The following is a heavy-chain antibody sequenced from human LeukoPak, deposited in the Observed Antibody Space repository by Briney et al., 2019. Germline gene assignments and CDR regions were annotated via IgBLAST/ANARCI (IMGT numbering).Heavy chain of an antibody. CDR2: IREDGSEK. V-gene: IGHV3-7*04. D-gene: IGHD1-26*01. CDR1: GFTVSTYW. CDR3: ARDIGASGI. Sequence: GGSLRLSCAASGFTVSTYWMSCVRQAPGPGLEWVANIREDGSEKYYVDSVKGRFTISRDNAKNSLYLQMNSLRAEDTAVYYCARDIGASGIWGQGTMVTVSS. J-gene: IGHJ3*02.